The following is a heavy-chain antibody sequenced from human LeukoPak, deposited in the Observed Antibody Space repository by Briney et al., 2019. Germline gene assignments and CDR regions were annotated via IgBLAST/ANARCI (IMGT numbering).Heavy chain of an antibody. CDR2: INGYNGNT. Sequence: ASVKVSCKASGNTFINYVITWVRQAPGQGLEWMGWINGYNGNTNYAQSLQGRVTMTTDTSTSTAYMELRGLRSDDTAVFYCARGRGSSDGPLDYWGQGTLVTVSS. D-gene: IGHD3-10*01. CDR3: ARGRGSSDGPLDY. J-gene: IGHJ4*02. CDR1: GNTFINYV. V-gene: IGHV1-18*01.